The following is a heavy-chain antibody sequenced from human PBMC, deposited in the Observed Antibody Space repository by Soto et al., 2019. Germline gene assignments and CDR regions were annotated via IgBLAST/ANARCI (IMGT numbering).Heavy chain of an antibody. D-gene: IGHD3-10*01. CDR3: ARPIRCTYGFES. Sequence: EVQLVESGGGLVQPGGSLKLSCAASGFTFSGSAMHWVRQASGKGLEWIGRIRSKPNNYATAYAASVRGRFTISRDDSKNTEYLQMSSLKTEDTAVYFCARPIRCTYGFESWGQGTLITVSS. V-gene: IGHV3-73*02. CDR1: GFTFSGSA. CDR2: IRSKPNNYAT. J-gene: IGHJ5*01.